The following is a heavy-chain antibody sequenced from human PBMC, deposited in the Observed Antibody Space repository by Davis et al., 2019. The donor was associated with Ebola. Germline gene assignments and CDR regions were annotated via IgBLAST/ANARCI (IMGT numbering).Heavy chain of an antibody. D-gene: IGHD4/OR15-4a*01. CDR3: AEGKVPYYYYYGMDV. CDR1: GGTFSSYA. Sequence: SVKVSCKASGGTFSSYAISWVRQAPGQGLEWMGGIIPIFGTANYAQKFQGRVTITADESTSTAYMELSSLRSEDTAVYYCAEGKVPYYYYYGMDVWGQGTTVTVSS. V-gene: IGHV1-69*13. CDR2: IIPIFGTA. J-gene: IGHJ6*02.